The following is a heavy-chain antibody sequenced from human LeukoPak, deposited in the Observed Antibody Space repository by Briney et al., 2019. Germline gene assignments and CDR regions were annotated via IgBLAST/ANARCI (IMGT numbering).Heavy chain of an antibody. CDR1: GGSFSGYY. Sequence: SETLSLTCAVYGGSFSGYYWSWIRQPPGKGLEWLGEINHSGSTNYNPSLKSRVTISVDTSKNQFSLKLSSVTAADTAVYYCARKVRLTLHWFDPWGQGTLVTVSS. D-gene: IGHD2-21*02. CDR2: INHSGST. CDR3: ARKVRLTLHWFDP. J-gene: IGHJ5*02. V-gene: IGHV4-34*01.